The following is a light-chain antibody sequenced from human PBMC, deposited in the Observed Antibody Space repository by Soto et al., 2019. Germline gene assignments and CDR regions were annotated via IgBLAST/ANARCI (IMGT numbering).Light chain of an antibody. CDR1: QSISSW. CDR2: KAS. J-gene: IGKJ1*01. CDR3: QQYNDNWT. V-gene: IGKV1-5*03. Sequence: QITPSPFPPSSSVGDRDTITFRASQSISSWLAWHQQKPGKAPRLLIYKASNLESGVPSRFSGSGSGTEFTLTITSLQPDDSATYYCQQYNDNWTFGQGTKVDIK.